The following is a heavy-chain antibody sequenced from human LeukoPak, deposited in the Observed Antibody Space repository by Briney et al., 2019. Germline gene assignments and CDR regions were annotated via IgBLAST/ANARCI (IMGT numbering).Heavy chain of an antibody. Sequence: PGGSLRLSCAVSGIRFNIHWMSWVRQAPGKGLEWVANIKEDGSEKYYVQSVKGRFTISRDNAKKSLYLQMDSLRVEDTAVYYCAAEIAEYCSSVNCYGGGHWFLDLWGRGTPVTVSP. V-gene: IGHV3-7*01. CDR1: GIRFNIHW. CDR3: AAEIAEYCSSVNCYGGGHWFLDL. J-gene: IGHJ2*01. CDR2: IKEDGSEK. D-gene: IGHD2-21*01.